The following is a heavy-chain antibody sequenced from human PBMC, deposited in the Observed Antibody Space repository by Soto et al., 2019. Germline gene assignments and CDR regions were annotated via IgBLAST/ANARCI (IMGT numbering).Heavy chain of an antibody. CDR2: INHSGST. CDR1: GGSFSGYY. J-gene: IGHJ5*02. CDR3: ARASRGNTSSRNPNWFDP. V-gene: IGHV4-34*01. Sequence: SETLSLTCAVYGGSFSGYYWSWIRQPPGKGLEWIGEINHSGSTNYNPSLKSRATISVDTSKNQFSLKLSSVTAADTAVYYCARASRGNTSSRNPNWFDPWGQGTLVTVSS. D-gene: IGHD2-2*01.